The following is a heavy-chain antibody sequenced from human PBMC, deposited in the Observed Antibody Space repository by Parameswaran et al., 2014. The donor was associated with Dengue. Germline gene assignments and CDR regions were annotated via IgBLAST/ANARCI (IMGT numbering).Heavy chain of an antibody. V-gene: IGHV4-59*01. D-gene: IGHD3-22*01. Sequence: RWIRQPPGKGLEWIGYIYYSGSTNYNPSLKSRVTISVDTSKNQFSLKLSSVTAADTAVYYCARGGDYYDSSGYVIGYWGQGTLVTVSS. CDR3: ARGGDYYDSSGYVIGY. J-gene: IGHJ4*02. CDR2: IYYSGST.